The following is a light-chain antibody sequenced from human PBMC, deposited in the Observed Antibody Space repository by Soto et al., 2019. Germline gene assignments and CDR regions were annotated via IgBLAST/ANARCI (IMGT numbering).Light chain of an antibody. J-gene: IGKJ5*01. Sequence: EIVLTQSPATLSVSPGESVTLSCRASQSVSSNLAWYQQKPGQAPRLLIYDASNRATGIPARFSGSGSGTEFTLTISSLQSEDFAVYYCQQYNNWPKITFGQGTRLEI. V-gene: IGKV3D-15*01. CDR3: QQYNNWPKIT. CDR2: DAS. CDR1: QSVSSN.